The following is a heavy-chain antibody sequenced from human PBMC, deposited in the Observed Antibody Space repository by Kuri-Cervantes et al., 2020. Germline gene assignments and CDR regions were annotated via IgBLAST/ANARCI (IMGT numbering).Heavy chain of an antibody. J-gene: IGHJ3*02. Sequence: SETLSLTCAVYGGSFSGYYWSWIRQHPGKGLEWIGYIYYSGSTYYNPSLKSRVTITVDTSKNQFSLKLSSVTAADTAMYFCVRDCATCPRVFDMWGQGTMVTVSS. CDR3: VRDCATCPRVFDM. CDR2: IYYSGST. V-gene: IGHV4-31*11. D-gene: IGHD1-1*01. CDR1: GGSFSGYY.